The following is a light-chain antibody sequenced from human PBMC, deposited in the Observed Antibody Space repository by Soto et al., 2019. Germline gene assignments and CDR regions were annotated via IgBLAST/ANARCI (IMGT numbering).Light chain of an antibody. Sequence: EIVMTQSPATLSVSPGQRATLSCRAGQNIHTNLAWYQQKPGQAPRLLIYDASYRATGIQARFSGSGSGTDFTLTIRSLEPEDFAVYYCKQRNDWPLTFGQGTRLEIK. CDR3: KQRNDWPLT. V-gene: IGKV3-11*01. CDR2: DAS. CDR1: QNIHTN. J-gene: IGKJ5*01.